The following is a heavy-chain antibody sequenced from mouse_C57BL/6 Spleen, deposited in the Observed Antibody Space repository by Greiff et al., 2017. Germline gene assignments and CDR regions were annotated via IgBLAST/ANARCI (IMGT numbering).Heavy chain of an antibody. CDR1: GFTFSDYG. CDR2: ISSGSSTI. CDR3: ARHERGDAMDY. J-gene: IGHJ4*01. Sequence: EVKLLESGGGLVKPGGSLKLSCAASGFTFSDYGMHWVRQAPGKGLEWVAYISSGSSTIYYADTVKGRYTISRDNAKNTLILQMTSLRSEDTAMYYCARHERGDAMDYWGQGTSVTVSS. V-gene: IGHV5-17*01.